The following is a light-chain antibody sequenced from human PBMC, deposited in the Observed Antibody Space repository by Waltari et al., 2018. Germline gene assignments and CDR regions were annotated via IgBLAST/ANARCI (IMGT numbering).Light chain of an antibody. CDR1: QSVSRT. CDR2: GAS. J-gene: IGKJ1*01. V-gene: IGKV3-20*01. Sequence: ELVLTQSPGTLSLSPGERATLACRASQSVSRTLAWYQQKPDQAPRLLIYGASSRATGIPDRFSGSGSGTDFSLTISRLEPEDFAVYYCQNHERLPATFGQGTKVEIK. CDR3: QNHERLPAT.